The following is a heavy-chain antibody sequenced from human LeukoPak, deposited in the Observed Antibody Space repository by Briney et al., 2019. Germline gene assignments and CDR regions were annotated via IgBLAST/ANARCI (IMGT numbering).Heavy chain of an antibody. CDR1: GFTVSSNY. CDR2: IYSGGST. Sequence: GGSLRLSCAASGFTVSSNYMSWVRQAPGKGLEWVSVIYSGGSTYYADSVKGRFTISRDNPKNTLYLQMNSLRAEDTAVYYCARGLTLYYFDYWGQGTLVTVSS. D-gene: IGHD4/OR15-4a*01. J-gene: IGHJ4*02. CDR3: ARGLTLYYFDY. V-gene: IGHV3-66*01.